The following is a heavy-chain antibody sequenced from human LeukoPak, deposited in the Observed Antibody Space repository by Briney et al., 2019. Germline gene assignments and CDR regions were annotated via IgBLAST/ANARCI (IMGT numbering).Heavy chain of an antibody. V-gene: IGHV3-30*02. J-gene: IGHJ5*02. CDR1: GFTFSSYG. D-gene: IGHD1-1*01. CDR2: IRYDGSNK. Sequence: GGSLRLSCAASGFTFSSYGMHWVRQAPGKGLEWVAFIRYDGSNKYYADSVKGRFTISRDNSKNTLYLQMNSLRAEDTAVYYCAKWGMGLERRIRYNWFDPWGQGTLVTVSS. CDR3: AKWGMGLERRIRYNWFDP.